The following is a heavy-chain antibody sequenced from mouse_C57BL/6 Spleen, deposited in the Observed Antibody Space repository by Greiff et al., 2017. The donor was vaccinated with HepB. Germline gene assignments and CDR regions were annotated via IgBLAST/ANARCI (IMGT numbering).Heavy chain of an antibody. CDR3: ARSYSSGYVLYYAMDY. D-gene: IGHD3-2*02. Sequence: VQLQQSVAELVRPGASVKLSCTASGFNIKNTYMHWVKQRPEQGLEWIGRIDPANGNTKYAPKFQGKATITADTSSNTAYLQLSSLTSEDTAIYYCARSYSSGYVLYYAMDYWGQGTSVTVSS. CDR1: GFNIKNTY. V-gene: IGHV14-3*01. J-gene: IGHJ4*01. CDR2: IDPANGNT.